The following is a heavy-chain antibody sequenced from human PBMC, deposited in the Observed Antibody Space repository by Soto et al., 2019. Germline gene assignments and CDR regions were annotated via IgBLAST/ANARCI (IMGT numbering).Heavy chain of an antibody. CDR3: ARDGRRGFDY. D-gene: IGHD3-16*01. J-gene: IGHJ4*02. CDR1: GFTFSSYA. Sequence: QVQVVESGGGVVQPGRSLRLSYAASGFTFSSYAMHWVSQAPGKGLEWVAVISYDGSNKYYADSVKGRFTISRDNSKNTLYLQMHSLRADDTAVYYCARDGRRGFDYCGQGTLVTVSS. CDR2: ISYDGSNK. V-gene: IGHV3-30-3*01.